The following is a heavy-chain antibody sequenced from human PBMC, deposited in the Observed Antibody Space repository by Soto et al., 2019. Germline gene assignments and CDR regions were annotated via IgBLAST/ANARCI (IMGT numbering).Heavy chain of an antibody. CDR3: ARLFYGSGSYYNNAY. CDR1: GGSFSGYY. Sequence: QVQLQQWGAGLLKPSETLSLTCAVYGGSFSGYYWSWIRQPPGKGLEWIGEINHSGSTNYNPSLKSRVTISVDTSKNQFSLKLSSVTAADTAVYYCARLFYGSGSYYNNAYWGQGTLVTVSS. J-gene: IGHJ4*02. V-gene: IGHV4-34*01. CDR2: INHSGST. D-gene: IGHD3-10*01.